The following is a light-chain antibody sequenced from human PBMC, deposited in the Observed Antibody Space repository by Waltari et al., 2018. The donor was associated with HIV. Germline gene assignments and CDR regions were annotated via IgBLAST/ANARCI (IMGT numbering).Light chain of an antibody. V-gene: IGLV2-8*01. Sequence: QSALTQPPTASGSPGQSVTISCSGTSTDVGPYDYVSWYQQHPDKAPRLIIYEVYKRPSGVPDRFSGSKSGNTSSLTVSGLQAEDEADYYCTSYAGSDNLMLFGGGTKVTVL. CDR1: STDVGPYDY. CDR3: TSYAGSDNLML. J-gene: IGLJ2*01. CDR2: EVY.